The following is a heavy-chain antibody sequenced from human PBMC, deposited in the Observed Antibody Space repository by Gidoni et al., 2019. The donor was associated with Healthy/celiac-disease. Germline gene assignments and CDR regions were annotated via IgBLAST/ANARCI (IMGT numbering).Heavy chain of an antibody. CDR3: AVVVDQNTYYGMDV. D-gene: IGHD2-2*01. Sequence: GQGLEWMGGSIPIFGTANYAQKVQGRVTITADDSTSTAYMELSSLRSEDTAVYYCAVVVDQNTYYGMDVWGQGTTVTVSS. J-gene: IGHJ6*02. CDR2: SIPIFGTA. V-gene: IGHV1-69*01.